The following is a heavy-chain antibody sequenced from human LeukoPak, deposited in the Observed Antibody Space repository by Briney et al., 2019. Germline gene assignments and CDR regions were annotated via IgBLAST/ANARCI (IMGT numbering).Heavy chain of an antibody. J-gene: IGHJ1*01. Sequence: GGSLRLSCSASGFTFSSYWMSWVRQAPGKGLEWVANIKQDGSEKHYVDSVKGRFTISRDNAKNSLYLQMSSLRADDTAVYYCARDRLLYYYDSGPTGHFQHWGQGTLVTV. V-gene: IGHV3-7*01. CDR2: IKQDGSEK. CDR3: ARDRLLYYYDSGPTGHFQH. D-gene: IGHD3-22*01. CDR1: GFTFSSYW.